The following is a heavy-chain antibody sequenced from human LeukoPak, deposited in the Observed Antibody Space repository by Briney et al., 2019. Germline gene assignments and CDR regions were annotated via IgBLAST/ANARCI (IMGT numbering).Heavy chain of an antibody. CDR3: AKQASSHLEAYFDY. J-gene: IGHJ4*02. CDR2: IRNSGGTT. D-gene: IGHD6-13*01. V-gene: IGHV3-23*01. Sequence: GGSLRLSCVASGFTFSSYAMSWVRQAPGKGLEWVSMIRNSGGTTDYADSVKGRFTISRDTSRNTVYLQMNSLRAEDTAVYYCAKQASSHLEAYFDYWGQGTLVTVSS. CDR1: GFTFSSYA.